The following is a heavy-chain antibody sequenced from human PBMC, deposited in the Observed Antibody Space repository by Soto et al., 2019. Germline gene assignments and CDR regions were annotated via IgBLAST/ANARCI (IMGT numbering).Heavy chain of an antibody. CDR3: ARGXLSYYDDWNRYYGGMDV. D-gene: IGHD3-3*01. J-gene: IGHJ6*02. V-gene: IGHV3-7*01. Sequence: GGSLRLSCSASGFTFSTYWMNWVRQVPGKGLEWVANIKLDGSETYYVESVKGRLTISRDNAKNSLYLQMNSLRAEDTAVYYCARGXLSYYDDWNRYYGGMDVWGQGTTVTVSS. CDR1: GFTFSTYW. CDR2: IKLDGSET.